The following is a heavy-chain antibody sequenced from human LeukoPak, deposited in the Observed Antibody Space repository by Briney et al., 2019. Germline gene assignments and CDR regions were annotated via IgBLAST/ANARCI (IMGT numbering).Heavy chain of an antibody. CDR2: INPNSGGT. CDR3: ARDRKFFYSSLFMDV. J-gene: IGHJ6*02. V-gene: IGHV1-2*02. Sequence: ASVKVSCKASGYTFTGYYMHWVRQAPGQGLAWMGWINPNSGGTNYAQKFQGRVTMTRDTSISTAYMELSRLRSDDTAVYYCARDRKFFYSSLFMDVWGQGTTVTVSS. CDR1: GYTFTGYY. D-gene: IGHD6-19*01.